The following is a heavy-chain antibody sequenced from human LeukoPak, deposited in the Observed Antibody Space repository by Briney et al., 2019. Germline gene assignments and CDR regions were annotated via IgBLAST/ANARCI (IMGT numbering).Heavy chain of an antibody. CDR1: GFTFSNYW. CDR3: ARSQGPYDY. CDR2: INSDGINT. Sequence: GGSLRLSCAASGFTFSNYWMHWVRQAPGKGLVWVSRINSDGINTSYADSVKGRFTISRDNAKNTLNLQMNSLRAEDTAVYYCARSQGPYDYWGQGTLVTVSS. V-gene: IGHV3-74*01. J-gene: IGHJ4*02.